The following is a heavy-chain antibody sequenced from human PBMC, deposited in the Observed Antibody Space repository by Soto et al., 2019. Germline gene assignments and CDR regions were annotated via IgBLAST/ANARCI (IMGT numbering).Heavy chain of an antibody. CDR3: ARVRRGVVVVTAPWDY. CDR2: INSDGSST. CDR1: GFTFSSYW. J-gene: IGHJ4*02. Sequence: GGSLRLSCAASGFTFSSYWMHWVRQAPGKGLVWVSRINSDGSSTSYADSVKGRFTISRDNAKNTLYLQMNSLRAEDTAVYYCARVRRGVVVVTAPWDYWGQGTLVPSPQ. V-gene: IGHV3-74*01. D-gene: IGHD2-21*02.